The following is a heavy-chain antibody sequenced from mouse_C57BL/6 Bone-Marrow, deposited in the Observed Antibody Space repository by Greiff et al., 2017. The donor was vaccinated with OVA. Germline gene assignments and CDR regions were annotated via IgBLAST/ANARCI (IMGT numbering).Heavy chain of an antibody. CDR1: GYTFTEYT. D-gene: IGHD2-5*01. V-gene: IGHV1-62-2*01. Sequence: QVQLQQSGAELVKPGASVKLSCKASGYTFTEYTIHWVKQRSGQGLEWIGWFYPGSGSIKYNEKFKDKATLTAAKSYSTAYMELSRLTSEDSAVYFCARHGKPPYYSNYGGFAYWGQGTLVTVSA. CDR2: FYPGSGSI. J-gene: IGHJ3*01. CDR3: ARHGKPPYYSNYGGFAY.